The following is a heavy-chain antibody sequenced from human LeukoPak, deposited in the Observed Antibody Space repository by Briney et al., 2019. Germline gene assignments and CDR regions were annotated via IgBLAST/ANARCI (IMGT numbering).Heavy chain of an antibody. CDR2: INPSGGST. D-gene: IGHD3-10*01. CDR3: ARVTMVRGVIPFYYFDY. CDR1: GYTFTSYY. V-gene: IGHV1-46*01. J-gene: IGHJ4*02. Sequence: ASVTVSCKASGYTFTSYYMHWVRQAPGQGLEWMGIINPSGGSTSYAQKFQGRVTMTRDTSTSTVYMELSSLRSEDTAVYYCARVTMVRGVIPFYYFDYWGQGTLVTVSS.